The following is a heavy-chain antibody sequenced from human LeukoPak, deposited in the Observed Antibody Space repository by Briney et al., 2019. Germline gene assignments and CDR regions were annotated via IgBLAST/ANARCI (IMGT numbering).Heavy chain of an antibody. D-gene: IGHD5-24*01. Sequence: SETLSLTCTVSGGSISSGSYYWSWIRQPAGKGLEWIGRIYTSGSTNYNPSLKSRVTISVDTSKNQFSLKLSSVTAADTAVYYCARRRGGYNFLPDSWGQGTLVTISS. J-gene: IGHJ4*02. CDR3: ARRRGGYNFLPDS. CDR1: GGSISSGSYY. CDR2: IYTSGST. V-gene: IGHV4-61*02.